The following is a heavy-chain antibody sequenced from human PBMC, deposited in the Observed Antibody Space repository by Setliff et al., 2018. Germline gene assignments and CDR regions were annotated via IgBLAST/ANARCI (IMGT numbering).Heavy chain of an antibody. CDR2: INPSGGST. V-gene: IGHV1-46*01. CDR3: ARANYYDSSGHSVYGMDV. CDR1: GYTFTSYY. D-gene: IGHD3-22*01. J-gene: IGHJ6*02. Sequence: AASVKVSCKASGYTFTSYYMHWVRQAPGQGLEWMGIINPSGGSTSYAQKFQGRVTMTRDTSTSTVYMELSSLRSEDTAVYYCARANYYDSSGHSVYGMDVWGQGTTVTVSS.